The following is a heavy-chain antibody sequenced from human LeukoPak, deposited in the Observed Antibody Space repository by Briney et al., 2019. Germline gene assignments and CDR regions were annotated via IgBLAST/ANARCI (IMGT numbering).Heavy chain of an antibody. J-gene: IGHJ4*02. CDR3: ARGRRDGYRFPFDY. V-gene: IGHV4-34*01. D-gene: IGHD5-24*01. Sequence: PSETLSLTCAVYGGSFSGYYWSWLRQPPGKGREWLGEINHSGSTNYNPSLKRRVTISVATSTNQFSLKLSSVTAADTAVCYCARGRRDGYRFPFDYWGQGTLVTVSA. CDR1: GGSFSGYY. CDR2: INHSGST.